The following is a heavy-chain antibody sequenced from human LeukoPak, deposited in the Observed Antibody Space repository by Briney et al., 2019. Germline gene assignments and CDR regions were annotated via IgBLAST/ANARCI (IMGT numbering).Heavy chain of an antibody. CDR1: GYTFTGYY. J-gene: IGHJ3*02. Sequence: ASVKVSCKASGYTFTGYYMHWVRQAPGQGLEWMGWINPNSGGTKYAQKFQGRVTMTRDTSISTAYMEMSRLTSDDTAVYYCVKGWDSNGYYAFDIWGQGTMVTVSS. CDR2: INPNSGGT. D-gene: IGHD3-22*01. V-gene: IGHV1-2*02. CDR3: VKGWDSNGYYAFDI.